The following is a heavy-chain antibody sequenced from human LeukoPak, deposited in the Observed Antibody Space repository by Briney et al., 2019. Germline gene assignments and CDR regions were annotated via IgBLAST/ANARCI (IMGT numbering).Heavy chain of an antibody. V-gene: IGHV3-21*01. D-gene: IGHD6-19*01. CDR3: ARFVGSGWSGGGFDY. CDR2: ISSSSSYI. CDR1: GFTFSSYS. Sequence: PGGSLRLSCAASGFTFSSYSMNWVRQAPGKGLEWVSSISSSSSYIYYADSVKGRFTISRDNAKNSLYLQMNSLRAEDTAVYYCARFVGSGWSGGGFDYWGQGTLVTVSS. J-gene: IGHJ4*02.